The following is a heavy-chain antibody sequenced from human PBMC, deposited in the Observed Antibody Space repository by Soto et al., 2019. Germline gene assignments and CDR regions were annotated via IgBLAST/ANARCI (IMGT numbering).Heavy chain of an antibody. Sequence: QVQLQESGPGLVKPSETLSLTCTVSGGSISSYYWSWIRQPPGKGLEWIGYIYYSGSTNYNPSLKSRVTIPVDTSKNQFSLKQSSVTAADTAVYYCASPRDCSSTSCYGALDPWGQGTLVTVSS. CDR2: IYYSGST. CDR3: ASPRDCSSTSCYGALDP. J-gene: IGHJ5*02. V-gene: IGHV4-59*08. D-gene: IGHD2-2*01. CDR1: GGSISSYY.